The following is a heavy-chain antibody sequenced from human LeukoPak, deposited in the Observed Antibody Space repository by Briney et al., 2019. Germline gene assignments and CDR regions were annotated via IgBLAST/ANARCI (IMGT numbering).Heavy chain of an antibody. CDR1: AFTFSSYG. CDR2: IQYDRTNE. D-gene: IGHD5-18*01. J-gene: IGHJ5*02. CDR3: AKDGVAHSYGYNWFDR. V-gene: IGHV3-30*02. Sequence: GGSLRLSCAASAFTFSSYGMHWVRQAPGKGLEWVAYIQYDRTNEQYAHSVKGRFRISRDNSKNSLFLQMNSLRTEDTALYYCAKDGVAHSYGYNWFDRWGQGTLVSVSS.